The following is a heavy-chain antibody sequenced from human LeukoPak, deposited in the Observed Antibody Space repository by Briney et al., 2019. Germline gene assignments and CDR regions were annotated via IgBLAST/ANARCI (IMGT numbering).Heavy chain of an antibody. D-gene: IGHD3-10*02. CDR3: ARDSRGVLFGELANPLDY. Sequence: SVKGSCTAFRGTFCRYAVTWVRQAPGEKVKWMGGIIPIFGTANYAQKFQGRVTITADESTSKAYMELSSLRSEDTAVYYCARDSRGVLFGELANPLDYWGQGTLVTVSS. V-gene: IGHV1-69*13. CDR2: IIPIFGTA. J-gene: IGHJ4*02. CDR1: RGTFCRYA.